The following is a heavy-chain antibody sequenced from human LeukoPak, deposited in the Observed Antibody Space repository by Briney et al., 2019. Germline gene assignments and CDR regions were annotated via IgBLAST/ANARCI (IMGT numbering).Heavy chain of an antibody. CDR1: GASFSGYY. Sequence: SETLSLTCAIYGASFSGYYWNWIRQPPGKGLEWIGEISHSGGTNYNPSLKSRVTISADTPKNQFSLTLSYMTAADTAVYYCARTLDTSGYFRNFDYWGQGSLVTVSS. CDR2: ISHSGGT. J-gene: IGHJ4*02. D-gene: IGHD3-22*01. CDR3: ARTLDTSGYFRNFDY. V-gene: IGHV4-34*01.